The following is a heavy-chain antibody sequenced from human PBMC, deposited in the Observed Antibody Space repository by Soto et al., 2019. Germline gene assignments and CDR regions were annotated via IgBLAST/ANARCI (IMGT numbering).Heavy chain of an antibody. J-gene: IGHJ5*02. Sequence: ASLKVSCKAAGDTFSSYYLNWVRQAPGQGLEWMGVINPHGGSTKYAQKFQGRITMTRDTSRSTVYMELSSLRSDDTAIYYCARSSGGNFGIIIEGSNWFDPWGQGTLVTVSS. CDR1: GDTFSSYY. CDR3: ARSSGGNFGIIIEGSNWFDP. CDR2: INPHGGST. V-gene: IGHV1-46*01. D-gene: IGHD3-3*01.